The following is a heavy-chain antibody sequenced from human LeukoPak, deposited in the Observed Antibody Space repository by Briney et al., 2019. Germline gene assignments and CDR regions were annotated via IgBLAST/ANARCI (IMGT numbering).Heavy chain of an antibody. CDR1: GGSISSSNW. CDR3: ARHPSASGDSFDI. V-gene: IGHV4-4*02. D-gene: IGHD6-25*01. CDR2: IFYTGST. Sequence: SETLSLTCAVSGGSISSSNWWSWVRQPPGKGLEWIGYIFYTGSTYYTPSLKSRLTMSVDTFKNEFSLKLTSVTAADTAVYYCARHPSASGDSFDIWGQGRLVTVSS. J-gene: IGHJ3*02.